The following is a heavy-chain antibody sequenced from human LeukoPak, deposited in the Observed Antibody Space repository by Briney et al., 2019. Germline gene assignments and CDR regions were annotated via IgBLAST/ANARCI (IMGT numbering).Heavy chain of an antibody. V-gene: IGHV4-59*08. D-gene: IGHD3-3*01. J-gene: IGHJ4*02. CDR2: IYYSGST. CDR1: GGSISSYY. CDR3: ARHPYDFWSGPNYYFDY. Sequence: SSETLSLTCTVSGGSISSYYWSWIRQPPGKGLEWIWYIYYSGSTNYNPSLKSRVTISVDTSKNQFSLKLSSVTAADTAVYYCARHPYDFWSGPNYYFDYWGQGTLVTVSS.